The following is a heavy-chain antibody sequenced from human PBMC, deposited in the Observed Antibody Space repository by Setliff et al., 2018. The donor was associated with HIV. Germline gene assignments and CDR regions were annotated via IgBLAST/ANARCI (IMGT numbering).Heavy chain of an antibody. V-gene: IGHV4-34*01. D-gene: IGHD3-3*01. CDR3: ARDRSDYYNLPGYFDH. Sequence: PSETLSLTCAVYGGSLSGYYWSWIRQPPGKGLEWFGEINHSGSTNYNPSLKSRVTISVDTSKNQFSLKLSSVTAADTAVYYCARDRSDYYNLPGYFDHWGQGTPVTVSS. CDR2: INHSGST. CDR1: GGSLSGYY. J-gene: IGHJ4*02.